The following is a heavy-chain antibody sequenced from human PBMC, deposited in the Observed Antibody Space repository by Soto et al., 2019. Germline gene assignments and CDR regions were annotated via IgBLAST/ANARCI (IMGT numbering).Heavy chain of an antibody. CDR2: IYWNDNQ. J-gene: IGHJ4*02. D-gene: IGHD2-15*01. Sequence: QITLTESGPTLVKPTQTLTLTCNFSGFAFSTSGVGVGGIRQPPGKALEWLALIYWNDNQRYSPSLKSRLTISADTSRNRVVLSMTSMDSGDTATLYCAHIRLCYPYSDSWGQGTLVAVSS. CDR1: GFAFSTSGVG. CDR3: AHIRLCYPYSDS. V-gene: IGHV2-5*01.